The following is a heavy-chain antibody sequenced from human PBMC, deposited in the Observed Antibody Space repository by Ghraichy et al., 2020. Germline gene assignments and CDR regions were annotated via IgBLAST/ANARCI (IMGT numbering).Heavy chain of an antibody. CDR3: AKGHDYSTYATFEY. Sequence: GGSLRLSCAASGFTFSNYGMHWVRHAPGKGLEWVAVISYDGKHISYANSVNGRFTISRDNSNNTLYLQLNSLTAEDTAVYFCAKGHDYSTYATFEYWGQGTLVTFSS. J-gene: IGHJ4*02. V-gene: IGHV3-30*18. CDR1: GFTFSNYG. D-gene: IGHD4-11*01. CDR2: ISYDGKHI.